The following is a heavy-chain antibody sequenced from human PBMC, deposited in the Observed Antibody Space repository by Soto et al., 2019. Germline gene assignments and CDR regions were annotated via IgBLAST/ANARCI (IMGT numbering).Heavy chain of an antibody. V-gene: IGHV3-23*01. CDR3: AKDRSSSSFVLSRDYDVDDY. CDR1: GFTFSSYA. CDR2: ISGSGGST. D-gene: IGHD6-6*01. J-gene: IGHJ4*02. Sequence: AGGSLRLSCAASGFTFSSYAMSWVRQAPGKGLEWVSAISGSGGSTYYADSVKGRFTVSRDNSKNTLYLQMNSLRAEDTAVYYCAKDRSSSSFVLSRDYDVDDYWGQGTLVTVS.